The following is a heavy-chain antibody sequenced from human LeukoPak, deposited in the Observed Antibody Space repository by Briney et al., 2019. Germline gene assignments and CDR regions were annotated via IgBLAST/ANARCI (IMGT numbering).Heavy chain of an antibody. CDR1: GFTFSDCY. V-gene: IGHV3-11*06. CDR3: ARVAAAGIGAFDI. J-gene: IGHJ3*02. CDR2: ISSSSSYT. Sequence: GGSLRLPCAASGFTFSDCYMSRIRQAPGKGLEWVSYISSSSSYTNYADSVKGRFTISRDNAKNSLYLQMNSLRAEDTAVYYCARVAAAGIGAFDIWGQGTMVTVSS. D-gene: IGHD6-13*01.